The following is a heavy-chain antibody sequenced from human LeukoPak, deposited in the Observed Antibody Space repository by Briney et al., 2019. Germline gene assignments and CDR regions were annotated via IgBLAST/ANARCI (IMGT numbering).Heavy chain of an antibody. CDR1: GGSISSYY. D-gene: IGHD2-21*01. V-gene: IGHV4-59*08. J-gene: IGHJ3*02. CDR3: ARCVVVIAMSNDAFDI. Sequence: SETLSLTCTVSGGSISSYYWSWIRQPPGKGLEWIGHIYYIGSTNYNPSLRSRVTISVDTSKNQFSLKLSSVTAADTAVYYCARCVVVIAMSNDAFDIWGQGTMVTVSS. CDR2: IYYIGST.